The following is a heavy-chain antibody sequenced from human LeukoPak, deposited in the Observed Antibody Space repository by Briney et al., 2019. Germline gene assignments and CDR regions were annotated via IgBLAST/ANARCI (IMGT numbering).Heavy chain of an antibody. Sequence: SETLSRTCTVSGGSISSGGYYWSWIRQHPGKGLEWIGYIYYSGSTYYNPSLKSRVTISVDTSKNQFSLKLSSVTAADTAVYYCARHGSGSLIDYWGQGTLVTVSS. CDR1: GGSISSGGYY. CDR2: IYYSGST. CDR3: ARHGSGSLIDY. D-gene: IGHD3-10*01. V-gene: IGHV4-31*03. J-gene: IGHJ4*02.